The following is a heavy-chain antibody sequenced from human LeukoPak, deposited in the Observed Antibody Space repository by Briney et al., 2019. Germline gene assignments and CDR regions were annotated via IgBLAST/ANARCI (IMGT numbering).Heavy chain of an antibody. Sequence: SETLSLTCAVYGGSFSGYYWGWIRQPPGKGLEWIGSIYFSGSTFYNPSLKSRVTISIDSSKNQFSLRLNSVTAADTAVYYCARDPDGSANWGQGTLVTVSS. D-gene: IGHD3-10*01. CDR1: GGSFSGYY. J-gene: IGHJ4*02. CDR2: IYFSGST. V-gene: IGHV4-34*11. CDR3: ARDPDGSAN.